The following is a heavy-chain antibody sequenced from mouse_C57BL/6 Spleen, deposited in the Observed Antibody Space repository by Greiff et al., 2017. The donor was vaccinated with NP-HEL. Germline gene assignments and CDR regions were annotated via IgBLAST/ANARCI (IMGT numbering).Heavy chain of an antibody. CDR1: GYTFTSYG. CDR3: ARGEGTEIAY. V-gene: IGHV1-81*01. Sequence: VKLMESGAELARPGASVKLSCKASGYTFTSYGISWVKQRTGQGLEWIGEIYPRSGNTYYNEKFKGKATLTADKSSSTAYMELRSLTSEDSAVYFCARGEGTEIAYWGQGTLVTVSA. J-gene: IGHJ3*01. CDR2: IYPRSGNT. D-gene: IGHD3-3*01.